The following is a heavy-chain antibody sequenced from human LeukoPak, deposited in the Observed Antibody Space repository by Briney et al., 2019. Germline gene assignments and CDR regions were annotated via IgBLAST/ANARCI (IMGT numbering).Heavy chain of an antibody. CDR1: GYTFTSYG. D-gene: IGHD5-24*01. J-gene: IGHJ4*02. CDR3: TSRDGYNTPIDY. Sequence: ASVKVSCKASGYTFTSYGISRVRQAPGQGLEWMGWISAYNGNTNYAQKSQGRVTITADKSTSTAYMELSSLRSEDTAVYYCTSRDGYNTPIDYWGQGTLVTVSS. CDR2: ISAYNGNT. V-gene: IGHV1-18*01.